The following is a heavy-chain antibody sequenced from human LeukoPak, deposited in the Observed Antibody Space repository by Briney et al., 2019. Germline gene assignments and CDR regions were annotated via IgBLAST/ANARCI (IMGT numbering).Heavy chain of an antibody. V-gene: IGHV4-34*01. CDR1: GGSFSGYY. Sequence: SETLSLTCAVYGGSFSGYYWSWIRQPPGKGLEWIGEINHSGSTNYNPSLKSRVTISVDTSKNQFSLKLSSVTAADTAVYYCASANYDSSGYFLLDYWGQGTLVTVSS. D-gene: IGHD3-22*01. CDR3: ASANYDSSGYFLLDY. CDR2: INHSGST. J-gene: IGHJ4*02.